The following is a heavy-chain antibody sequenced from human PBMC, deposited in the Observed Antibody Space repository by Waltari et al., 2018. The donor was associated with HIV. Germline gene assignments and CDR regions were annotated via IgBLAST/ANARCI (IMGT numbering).Heavy chain of an antibody. Sequence: QVQLVESGGGVVQPGRSLRLSCAASGFTFCNHGMPWLRQAPGKGLEWVAVLSYDGSDKYYADSVRGRFTISRDNSKNTLYLQMNNLRAEDTAVYFCARRGVLTYYYTMDVWGQGTTVTVSS. CDR3: ARRGVLTYYYTMDV. V-gene: IGHV3-33*05. D-gene: IGHD3-10*01. J-gene: IGHJ6*02. CDR2: LSYDGSDK. CDR1: GFTFCNHG.